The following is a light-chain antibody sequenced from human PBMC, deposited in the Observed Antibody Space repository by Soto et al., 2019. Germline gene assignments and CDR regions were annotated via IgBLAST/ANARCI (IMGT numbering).Light chain of an antibody. V-gene: IGKV3-15*01. CDR2: GAS. Sequence: EIVMTQSPATLSVSPGERATLSCRASQSVSSNLAWYQQKPGQAPRLLIYGASTRATGIPARFSGSGSGTEFILTISSLQSEDSAVYYCQQYSNWPVWTFGQGTKVEIK. CDR1: QSVSSN. CDR3: QQYSNWPVWT. J-gene: IGKJ1*01.